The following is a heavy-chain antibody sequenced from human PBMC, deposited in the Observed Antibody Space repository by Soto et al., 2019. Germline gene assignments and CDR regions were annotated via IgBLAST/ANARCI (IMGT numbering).Heavy chain of an antibody. CDR1: GYTFTSYY. V-gene: IGHV1-46*01. CDR2: INPGGGST. J-gene: IGHJ5*02. Sequence: ASVKVSCKASGYTFTSYYMHWVRQAPGQGLEWVGIINPGGGSTSYSQRFQGRVTMTRDTSTSTVYMELSSLRSEDTAVYYCARADLNDDILTGYYPGSWFDPWGQGTLVTVSS. CDR3: ARADLNDDILTGYYPGSWFDP. D-gene: IGHD3-9*01.